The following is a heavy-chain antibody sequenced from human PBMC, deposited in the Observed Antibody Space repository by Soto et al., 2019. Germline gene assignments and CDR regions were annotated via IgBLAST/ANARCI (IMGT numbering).Heavy chain of an antibody. CDR1: GFTFSSYI. V-gene: IGHV3-21*01. Sequence: GGSLRLSCAASGFTFSSYIMNWVRQAPGKGLEWVSSISSSSSYIYYADSVKGRFTISRDHAKNSLYLQMNSLRAEDTAVYYCARDNKGDAFDIWGQGTMVTVSS. CDR2: ISSSSSYI. CDR3: ARDNKGDAFDI. J-gene: IGHJ3*02.